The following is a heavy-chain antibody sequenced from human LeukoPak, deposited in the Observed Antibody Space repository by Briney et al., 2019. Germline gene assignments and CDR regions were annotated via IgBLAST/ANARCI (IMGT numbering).Heavy chain of an antibody. CDR3: TTPMVRGVITPLRY. CDR2: VKSKTDGGTT. CDR1: GFTFSNAW. V-gene: IGHV3-15*01. D-gene: IGHD3-10*01. Sequence: GGSLRLSCAASGFTFSNAWMSWVRQAPGKGLEWVGRVKSKTDGGTTDYAAPVKGRFTISRDDSKNTLYLQMNSLKTEDTAVYYCTTPMVRGVITPLRYWGQGTLVTVSS. J-gene: IGHJ4*02.